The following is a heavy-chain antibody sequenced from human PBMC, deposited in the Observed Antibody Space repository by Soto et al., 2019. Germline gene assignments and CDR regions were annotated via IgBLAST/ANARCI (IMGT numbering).Heavy chain of an antibody. J-gene: IGHJ5*02. Sequence: PSETLSLTCTLSGGSISSGGYYWIWIRQHPGKGLEWIGYIYYSGSTYYNPSLKSRVTLSVDTSKNPFSLKLSSVTAADTAVYYCARGSFASAEPLNWFDPWGQGTLVTVSS. CDR3: ARGSFASAEPLNWFDP. CDR1: GGSISSGGYY. CDR2: IYYSGST. D-gene: IGHD1-26*01. V-gene: IGHV4-31*03.